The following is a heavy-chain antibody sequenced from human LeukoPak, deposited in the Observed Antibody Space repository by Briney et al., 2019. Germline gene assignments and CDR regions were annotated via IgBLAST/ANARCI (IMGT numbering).Heavy chain of an antibody. CDR3: ARHYGSGTYPLDY. J-gene: IGHJ4*02. CDR2: IYYSGST. V-gene: IGHV4-59*08. Sequence: SETLSLTCTVSGGSIRSCFWSWIRQPPGKGLEWVAFIYYSGSTNYNPSLKSRATISVDTSKNQFSLKLNSVTAADTAVYYCARHYGSGTYPLDYWGQGALVTVSS. CDR1: GGSIRSCF. D-gene: IGHD3-10*01.